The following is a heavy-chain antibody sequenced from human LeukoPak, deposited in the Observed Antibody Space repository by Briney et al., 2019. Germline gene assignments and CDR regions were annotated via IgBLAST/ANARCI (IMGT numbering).Heavy chain of an antibody. D-gene: IGHD3-10*01. CDR1: GGSISSSSYY. V-gene: IGHV4-39*07. CDR2: IYYSGST. J-gene: IGHJ3*02. CDR3: ARDARVLNAFDI. Sequence: PSETLSLTCTVSGGSISSSSYYWGWIRQPPGKGLEWIGSIYYSGSTYYNPSLKSRVTISVDTSKNQFSLKLSSVSAADTAVYYCARDARVLNAFDIWGQGTMVTVSS.